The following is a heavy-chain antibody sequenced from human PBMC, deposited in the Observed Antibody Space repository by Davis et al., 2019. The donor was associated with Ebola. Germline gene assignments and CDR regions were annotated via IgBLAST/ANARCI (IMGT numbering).Heavy chain of an antibody. CDR2: INPNSGGT. D-gene: IGHD2-2*01. CDR1: GYTLTDYQ. J-gene: IGHJ5*02. CDR3: AVVPAAMNWFDP. Sequence: ASVKVSCKASGYTLTDYQMHWVRQAPGQGLEWMGWINPNSGGTNYAQKFQGRVTMTRDTSISTAYMELSRLRSDDTAVYYCAVVPAAMNWFDPWGQGTLVTVSS. V-gene: IGHV1-2*02.